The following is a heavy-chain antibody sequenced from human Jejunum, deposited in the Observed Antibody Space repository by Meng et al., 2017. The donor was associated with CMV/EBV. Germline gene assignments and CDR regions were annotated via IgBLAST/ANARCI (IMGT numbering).Heavy chain of an antibody. CDR3: AKELGARQPLDY. CDR2: ISGSGGRK. J-gene: IGHJ4*02. V-gene: IGHV3-23*01. CDR1: GFIFTDYG. Sequence: CAASGFIFTDYGMTWVRQAPGKGLEWVSAISGSGGRKYDADSVKGRFTISKDDFKNTLYLQMNSLRAEDTAVYYCAKELGARQPLDYWGQGTLVTVSS. D-gene: IGHD1-26*01.